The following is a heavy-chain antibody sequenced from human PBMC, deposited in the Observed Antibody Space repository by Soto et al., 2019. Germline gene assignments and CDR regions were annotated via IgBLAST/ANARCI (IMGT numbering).Heavy chain of an antibody. V-gene: IGHV2-5*02. J-gene: IGHJ4*02. Sequence: QITLKESGPTLVKPTQTLTLTCTFSGFSLSTSGVGVGWIRQPPGTALEWLGIIFWDDDKRYRQSLKSRLTIAKNTPESQLVLTPTHLDPVDTATNDCAQFPWHQRWPRAPVGNRGRGTPVTVCS. D-gene: IGHD4-17*01. CDR3: AQFPWHQRWPRAPVGN. CDR1: GFSLSTSGVG. CDR2: IFWDDDK.